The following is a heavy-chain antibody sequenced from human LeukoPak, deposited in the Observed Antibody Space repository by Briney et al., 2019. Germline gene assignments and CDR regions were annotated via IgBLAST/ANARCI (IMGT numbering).Heavy chain of an antibody. D-gene: IGHD3-10*01. J-gene: IGHJ4*02. CDR3: ARERPSIVRGVQTPFGY. Sequence: KPSETLSLICVVSVFSVTSSYYWGWLRQSPGKGLVWIGSVYHSGDTYCNPSLEGRVAMSVDTSKNQLSLKLSSVTAAGTAVYYCARERPSIVRGVQTPFGYWGQGTLVTVSS. CDR1: VFSVTSSYY. CDR2: VYHSGDT. V-gene: IGHV4-38-2*02.